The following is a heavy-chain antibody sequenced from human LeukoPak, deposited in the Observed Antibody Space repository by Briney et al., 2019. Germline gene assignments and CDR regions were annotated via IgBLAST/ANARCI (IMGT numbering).Heavy chain of an antibody. V-gene: IGHV1-2*02. CDR2: INPNSGGT. Sequence: ASVKVSCKASGYTFTGYYMHWVRQAPGQGLEWMGWINPNSGGTNYAQKFQGRVTMTRDTSISTAYMELSRLRSDVTAVYYCAAESDYYDSSGPLDYWGQGTLVTVSS. CDR3: AAESDYYDSSGPLDY. J-gene: IGHJ4*02. CDR1: GYTFTGYY. D-gene: IGHD3-22*01.